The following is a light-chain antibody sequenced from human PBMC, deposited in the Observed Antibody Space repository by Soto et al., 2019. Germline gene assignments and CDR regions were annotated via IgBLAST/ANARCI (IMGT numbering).Light chain of an antibody. V-gene: IGKV1-9*01. CDR2: AAS. CDR3: QQLNSYPR. Sequence: DIQLTQSTSFLSASVGDRVTITCRASQGIRSYLPWDQQKPGKAPKLLIYAASTLQSGVPSRFSGSGSGTEFTLTISSLQPEDFATYYCQQLNSYPRFGQGTKVEIK. CDR1: QGIRSY. J-gene: IGKJ1*01.